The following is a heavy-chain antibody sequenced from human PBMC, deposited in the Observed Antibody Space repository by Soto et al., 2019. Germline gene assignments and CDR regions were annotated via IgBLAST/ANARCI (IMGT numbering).Heavy chain of an antibody. CDR1: GGTFRTYT. D-gene: IGHD1-7*01. CDR3: TLGSWSAETIDI. Sequence: GASVKVSCKASGGTFRTYTVIWVRQAPGQGLEWMGRILPMVDITNSAQSFQGRLTMTADKSTSTVYLELSSLRFEDTALYYCTLGSWSAETIDIWGRGTMVTVS. J-gene: IGHJ3*02. V-gene: IGHV1-69*02. CDR2: ILPMVDIT.